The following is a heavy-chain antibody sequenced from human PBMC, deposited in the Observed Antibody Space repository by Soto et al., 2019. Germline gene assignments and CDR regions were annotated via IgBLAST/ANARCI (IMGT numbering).Heavy chain of an antibody. J-gene: IGHJ4*02. V-gene: IGHV4-31*03. CDR3: SLRLGDPGRLYFVY. CDR1: GGSISSGGYY. Sequence: PSETLSLTCTVSGGSISSGGYYWSWIRQHPGKGLEWIGYIYYSGSTYYNPSLKSRVIISVDTSKNQFSLKLSSVTAADTAVYYCSLRLGDPGRLYFVYWGQGTLVTVSS. CDR2: IYYSGST. D-gene: IGHD3-16*01.